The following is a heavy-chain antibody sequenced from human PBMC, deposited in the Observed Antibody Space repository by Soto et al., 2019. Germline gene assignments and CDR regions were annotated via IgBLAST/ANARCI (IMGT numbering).Heavy chain of an antibody. D-gene: IGHD1-1*01. CDR1: GGFVSSGSYY. V-gene: IGHV4-34*01. Sequence: QVQLQQWGAGLLKPSETLSLTCAVYGGFVSSGSYYWSWIRQPPGKGLEWIGEMSHSGGTHFNPSLKSRATISVDTSKNQFSLKMSSVTAADTALYYCARVERGTVTTVVDAFDIWGPGTMVTVSS. CDR2: MSHSGGT. J-gene: IGHJ3*02. CDR3: ARVERGTVTTVVDAFDI.